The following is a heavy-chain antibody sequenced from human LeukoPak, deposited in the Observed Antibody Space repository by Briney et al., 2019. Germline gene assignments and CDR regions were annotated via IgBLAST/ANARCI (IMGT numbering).Heavy chain of an antibody. CDR1: GFTFSSYA. Sequence: TGGSLRLSCAASGFTFSSYAMHWVRQAPGKGLEYVAAISTNGDSTYYANSVKGRFTITRDNSKNTLFLQMNSLRAEDTAVYYCARADGTGGPYDYWGQGTLVTVSS. CDR3: ARADGTGGPYDY. D-gene: IGHD3/OR15-3a*01. V-gene: IGHV3-64*01. J-gene: IGHJ4*02. CDR2: ISTNGDST.